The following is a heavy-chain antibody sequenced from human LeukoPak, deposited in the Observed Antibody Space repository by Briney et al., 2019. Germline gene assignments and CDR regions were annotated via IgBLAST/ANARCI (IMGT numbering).Heavy chain of an antibody. CDR3: ARTRITMIVGLASRFDY. D-gene: IGHD3-22*01. CDR1: GFTFSSYW. Sequence: GGSLRLPCAASGFTFSSYWMSWVRQAPGKGLEWVANIKQDGSEKYYVDSVKGRFTISRDNAKNSLYLQMNSLRAEDTAVYYCARTRITMIVGLASRFDYWGQGTLVTVSS. J-gene: IGHJ4*02. CDR2: IKQDGSEK. V-gene: IGHV3-7*01.